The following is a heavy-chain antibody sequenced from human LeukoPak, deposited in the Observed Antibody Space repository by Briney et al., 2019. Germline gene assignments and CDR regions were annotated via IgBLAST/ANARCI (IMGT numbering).Heavy chain of an antibody. CDR2: ISAYNGNT. D-gene: IGHD3-10*01. J-gene: IGHJ4*02. V-gene: IGHV1-18*01. CDR1: GYTFTSYG. Sequence: ASVKVSCKASGYTFTSYGISWVRQAPGQGLEWMGWISAYNGNTNYAQKLQGRVTMTTDTSTSTAYMELRGLRSEDTAVYYCARAIVGSGSTSTDYWGQGTLVTVSS. CDR3: ARAIVGSGSTSTDY.